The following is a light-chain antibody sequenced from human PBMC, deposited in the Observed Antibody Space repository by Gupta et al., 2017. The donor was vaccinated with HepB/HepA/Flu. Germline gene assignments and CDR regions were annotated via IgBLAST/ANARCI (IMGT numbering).Light chain of an antibody. Sequence: QSALTQPASVSGSPGQSITISCPGTSNDIGVYNYVSWYQQHPGKAPKLIISDVSNRPSGVSVRFSGSKYGNTPSLTISGVQAEDEADYYCSSHAPSDFFGTGTKVSVL. CDR1: SNDIGVYNY. V-gene: IGLV2-14*03. CDR2: DVS. CDR3: SSHAPSDF. J-gene: IGLJ1*01.